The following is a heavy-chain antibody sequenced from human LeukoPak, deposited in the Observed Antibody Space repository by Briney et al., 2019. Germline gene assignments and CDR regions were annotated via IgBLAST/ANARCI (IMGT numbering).Heavy chain of an antibody. CDR3: ARGDSRSGAFDI. CDR2: INPNSGGT. D-gene: IGHD2-21*02. J-gene: IGHJ3*02. CDR1: RYTFTGYY. V-gene: IGHV1-2*06. Sequence: ASVKVSCKASRYTFTGYYMHWVRQAPGQGLEWMGRINPNSGGTNYAQKFQGRVTMTRDTSISTAYMELSRLRSDDTAVYYCARGDSRSGAFDIWGQGTMVTVSS.